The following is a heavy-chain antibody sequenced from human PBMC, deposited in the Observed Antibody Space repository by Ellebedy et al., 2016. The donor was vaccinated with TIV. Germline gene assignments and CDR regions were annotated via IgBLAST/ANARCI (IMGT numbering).Heavy chain of an antibody. CDR2: ISSNGGST. J-gene: IGHJ4*02. Sequence: GGSLRLXXAASGFTFSSYAMHWVRQAPGKGLEYVSAISSNGGSTYYADSVKGRFTISRDNSKNTLYLQMGSLRAEDMAVYYCARESSVAGRVFDYWGQGTLVTVSS. D-gene: IGHD6-19*01. CDR3: ARESSVAGRVFDY. V-gene: IGHV3-64*02. CDR1: GFTFSSYA.